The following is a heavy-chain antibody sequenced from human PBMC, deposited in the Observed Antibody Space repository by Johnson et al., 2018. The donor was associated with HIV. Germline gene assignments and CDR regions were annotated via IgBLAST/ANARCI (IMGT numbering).Heavy chain of an antibody. D-gene: IGHD5-18*01. V-gene: IGHV3-11*01. J-gene: IGHJ3*01. Sequence: QVQLVESGGGLVKPGGSLRLSCAASGFTFSDHYMSWIRQAPGKGLEWVSGISWNSGSIGYADSVKGRFTISRDNSKNTLYLQMDSLRAVDTAVFYCAKDRIRSTAPDTFDVWGQGTMVTVSS. CDR1: GFTFSDHY. CDR2: ISWNSGSI. CDR3: AKDRIRSTAPDTFDV.